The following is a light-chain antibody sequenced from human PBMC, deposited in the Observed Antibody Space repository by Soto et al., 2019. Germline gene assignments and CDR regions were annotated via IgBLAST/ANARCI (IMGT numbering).Light chain of an antibody. CDR1: QSISSY. V-gene: IGKV1-39*01. Sequence: IQMTQSPSSLSTSVGDRVTITCRASQSISSYLAWYQQKPGRAPKLLIYAASILQSGAPSRFSGGGSGTDFTLTINNLQPEDCATYYCQQSYSSLITFGQGTRLEI. CDR3: QQSYSSLIT. J-gene: IGKJ5*01. CDR2: AAS.